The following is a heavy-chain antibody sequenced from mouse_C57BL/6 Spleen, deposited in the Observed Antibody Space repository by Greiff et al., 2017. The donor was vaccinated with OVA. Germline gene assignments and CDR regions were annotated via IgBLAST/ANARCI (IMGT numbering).Heavy chain of an antibody. Sequence: QVQLKESGPELVKPGASVKISCKASGYAFSSSWMNWVKQRPGKGLEWIGRIYPGDGDTNYNGKFKGKATLTADKSSSTAYMQLSSLTSEDSAVYFCASEGYYGSSSLDYWGQGTSVTVSS. D-gene: IGHD1-1*01. J-gene: IGHJ4*01. CDR1: GYAFSSSW. CDR3: ASEGYYGSSSLDY. V-gene: IGHV1-82*01. CDR2: IYPGDGDT.